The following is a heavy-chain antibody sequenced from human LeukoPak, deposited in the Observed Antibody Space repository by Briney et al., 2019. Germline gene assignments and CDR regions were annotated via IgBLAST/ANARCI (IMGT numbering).Heavy chain of an antibody. CDR3: ARDPAREYYFDY. V-gene: IGHV4-59*01. Sequence: SETLSLTCTVSGGSISSYYWSWIRQPPGKGLEWIGYIYYSGSTNYNPSLKSRVTISVDTSKNQFSLKLSSVTAADTAVYYCARDPAREYYFDYWGRGTLVTVSS. CDR1: GGSISSYY. J-gene: IGHJ4*02. CDR2: IYYSGST.